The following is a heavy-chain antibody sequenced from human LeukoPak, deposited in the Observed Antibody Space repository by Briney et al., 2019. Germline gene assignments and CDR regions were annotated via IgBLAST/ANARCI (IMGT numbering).Heavy chain of an antibody. J-gene: IGHJ6*03. Sequence: ASVKVSCKASRYTFTSYDINWVRQATGQGLEWMGWMNPNSGNTGYAQKFQGRVTITRNTSISTAYMELSSLRSEDTTVYYCARGGVHYDFWSGYYYYYYMDVWGKGTTVTVSS. CDR1: RYTFTSYD. D-gene: IGHD3-3*01. V-gene: IGHV1-8*03. CDR2: MNPNSGNT. CDR3: ARGGVHYDFWSGYYYYYYMDV.